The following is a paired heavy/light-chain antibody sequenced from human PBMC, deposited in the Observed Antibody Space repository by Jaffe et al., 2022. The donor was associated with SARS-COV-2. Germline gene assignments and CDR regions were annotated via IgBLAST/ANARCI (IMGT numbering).Heavy chain of an antibody. V-gene: IGHV3-30*18. D-gene: IGHD3-10*01. CDR3: VKDRRSGTTYIGITLDV. CDR2: ISYDGSYT. J-gene: IGHJ6*02. CDR1: GFSFSSFG. Sequence: QVQLVESGGGVVQPGRSLRLSCAASGFSFSSFGMHWVRKAPGKGLEWVAGISYDGSYTYYGDSVKGRFTVSRDNSKNTAYLQMNGLRAEDTALYSCVKDRRSGTTYIGITLDVWGQGTTVSVSS.
Light chain of an antibody. J-gene: IGKJ5*01. CDR1: QSLVHSNGRTC. V-gene: IGKV2D-29*02. CDR3: MQSIQLPPT. CDR2: EGF. Sequence: EIVLTQTPLSLPVVPGQPASISCKSSQSLVHSNGRTCLFWYLQKPGQSPQLLIYEGFTRFSGVSDRFSGSGSGTDFTLKISRVAAEDVGIYYCMQSIQLPPTFGQGTRLDIK.